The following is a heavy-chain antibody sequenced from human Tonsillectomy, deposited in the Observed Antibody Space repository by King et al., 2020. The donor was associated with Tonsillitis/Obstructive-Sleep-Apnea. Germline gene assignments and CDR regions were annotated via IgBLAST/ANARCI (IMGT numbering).Heavy chain of an antibody. Sequence: QLQESGPGLVKPSETLSLTCTVSGGSVSSGSYYWSWIRQPPGKGLEWIGYIYYSGSTNYNPSLKSRVTISVDTSKNQFSLKLSSVTAADTAVYYCARAEVLRFLEWLPAPPTFDYWGQGTLVTVS. CDR1: GGSVSSGSYY. D-gene: IGHD3-3*01. CDR2: IYYSGST. J-gene: IGHJ4*02. CDR3: ARAEVLRFLEWLPAPPTFDY. V-gene: IGHV4-61*01.